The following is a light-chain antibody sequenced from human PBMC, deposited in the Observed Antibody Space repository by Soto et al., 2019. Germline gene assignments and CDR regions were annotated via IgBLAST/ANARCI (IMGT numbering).Light chain of an antibody. V-gene: IGKV1-39*01. CDR3: QQSYSTPRT. J-gene: IGKJ1*01. CDR2: AAS. CDR1: QSIINY. Sequence: IHMTHSPSSLSASVLYRVTITFRASQSIINYLNWYQQKPGKAPKLLIYAASSLQSGVPSRFSGSGSGTDFTLTISSLQPEDFATYYCQQSYSTPRTFGQGTKVDIK.